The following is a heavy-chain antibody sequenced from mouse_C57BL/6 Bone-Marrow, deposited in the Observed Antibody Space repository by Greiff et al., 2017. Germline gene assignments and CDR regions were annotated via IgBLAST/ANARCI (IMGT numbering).Heavy chain of an antibody. CDR1: GFTFSSYG. D-gene: IGHD2-4*01. CDR3: ASPMITN. Sequence: EVMLVESGGDLVKPGGSLKLSCAASGFTFSSYGMSWVRQTPDKRLEWVATISSGGSYTYYPDSVKGRFTISRDNAKNTLYLQMSSLKSEDTAMYYCASPMITNWGQGTLVTVSA. CDR2: ISSGGSYT. J-gene: IGHJ3*01. V-gene: IGHV5-6*01.